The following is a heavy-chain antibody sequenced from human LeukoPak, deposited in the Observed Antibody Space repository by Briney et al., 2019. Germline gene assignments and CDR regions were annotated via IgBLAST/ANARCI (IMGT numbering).Heavy chain of an antibody. J-gene: IGHJ4*02. D-gene: IGHD1-26*01. CDR1: GFTFNIHG. Sequence: PGGSLRLSCVASGFTFNIHGMNWVRQAPGKGLEWVSGVGPSGANTYYADSVKGRFTISRGNSKNTLYLQMNSLRAEDTAVYYCAKDRRIVGATIGYWGQGTLVTVSS. V-gene: IGHV3-23*01. CDR3: AKDRRIVGATIGY. CDR2: VGPSGANT.